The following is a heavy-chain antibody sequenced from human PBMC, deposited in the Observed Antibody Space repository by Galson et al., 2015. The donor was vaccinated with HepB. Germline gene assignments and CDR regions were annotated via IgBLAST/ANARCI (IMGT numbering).Heavy chain of an antibody. V-gene: IGHV3-30-3*01. D-gene: IGHD6-6*01. Sequence: SLRLSCAASGFTFSSYAMHWVRQAPGKGLEWVAVISYDGSNKYYADSVKGRFTISRDNSKNTLYLQMNSLRAEDTAVYYCAKGGEYSSSSGLDYWGQGTLVTVSS. CDR2: ISYDGSNK. CDR3: AKGGEYSSSSGLDY. J-gene: IGHJ4*02. CDR1: GFTFSSYA.